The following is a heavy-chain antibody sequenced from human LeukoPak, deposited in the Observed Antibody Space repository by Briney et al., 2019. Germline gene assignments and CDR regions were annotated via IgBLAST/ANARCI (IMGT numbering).Heavy chain of an antibody. Sequence: SQTLSLTCTVSGGSISSGGDYWSWIRQHPGKGLEWIGYIYYSGSTYYNPSLKSRVTISVDTSKNQFSLKLSSVTAADTAVYYCARASSIAAPPTWRVFFDYWGQGTLVTVSS. V-gene: IGHV4-31*03. D-gene: IGHD6-6*01. CDR2: IYYSGST. CDR1: GGSISSGGDY. J-gene: IGHJ4*02. CDR3: ARASSIAAPPTWRVFFDY.